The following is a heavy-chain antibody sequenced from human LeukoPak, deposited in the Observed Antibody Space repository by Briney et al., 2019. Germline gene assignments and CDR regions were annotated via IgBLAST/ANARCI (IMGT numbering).Heavy chain of an antibody. CDR3: ARGRQYYDILPGL. CDR2: INHSGST. J-gene: IGHJ4*02. CDR1: GGSFSGYY. D-gene: IGHD3-9*01. V-gene: IGHV4-34*01. Sequence: SETLSLTCAVYGGSFSGYYWSWIRQPPGKGLEWIGEINHSGSTNYNPSLKSRVTISVDTSKNQFSLKLSSVTAADTAVYYCARGRQYYDILPGLRGQGTLVTVSS.